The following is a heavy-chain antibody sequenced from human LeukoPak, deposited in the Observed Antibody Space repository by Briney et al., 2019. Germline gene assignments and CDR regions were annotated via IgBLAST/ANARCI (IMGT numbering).Heavy chain of an antibody. CDR3: ASYDYYDSSFQH. V-gene: IGHV4-39*01. CDR2: IYYSGST. Sequence: PSETLSLTCTVSGGSISSSSYYWGWIRQPPGKGLEWIVSIYYSGSTYYNPSLKSRVTISVDTSKNQFSLKPSSVTAADTAVYYCASYDYYDSSFQHWGQGTLVTVSS. J-gene: IGHJ1*01. D-gene: IGHD3-22*01. CDR1: GGSISSSSYY.